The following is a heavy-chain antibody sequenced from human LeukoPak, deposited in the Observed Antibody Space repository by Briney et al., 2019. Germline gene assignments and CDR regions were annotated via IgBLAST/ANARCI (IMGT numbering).Heavy chain of an antibody. CDR3: ARDYDRYYMDV. Sequence: GGSLRLSCEASGFTFSRYAMNWVRQVPGKGLVWVSRINSEGSSTSYADSVKGRFTISRDNAKNTLYLQMNSLRAEDTAVYYCARDYDRYYMDVWGKGTTVTVSS. D-gene: IGHD3-3*01. J-gene: IGHJ6*03. CDR2: INSEGSST. V-gene: IGHV3-74*01. CDR1: GFTFSRYA.